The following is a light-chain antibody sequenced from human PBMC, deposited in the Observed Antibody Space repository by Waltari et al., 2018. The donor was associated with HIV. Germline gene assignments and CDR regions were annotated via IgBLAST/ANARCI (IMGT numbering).Light chain of an antibody. V-gene: IGLV1-47*01. Sequence: QSVLTQPPPASGPPRQRVTRSCSGNTANIWNEYAYRYQHLTGAAPRLLIDKGTQRPSGVPDRFTGSKSGTSASLAISGLRSEDEADYYCVGWDSRLSGYVFGTGTKVTVL. CDR1: TANIWNEY. J-gene: IGLJ1*01. CDR2: KGT. CDR3: VGWDSRLSGYV.